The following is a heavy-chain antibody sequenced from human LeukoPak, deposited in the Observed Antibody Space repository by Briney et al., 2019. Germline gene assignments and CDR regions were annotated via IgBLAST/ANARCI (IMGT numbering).Heavy chain of an antibody. CDR1: GFTFSSYA. D-gene: IGHD4-17*01. J-gene: IGHJ4*02. Sequence: AGGSLRLSCAASGFTFSSYAMHWVRQAPGKGQEWVAVISYDGSNKYYADSVKGRFTISRDNSKNTLYLQMNSLRAEDTAVYYCAKVGGDYGYYFDYWGQGTLVTVSS. V-gene: IGHV3-30*04. CDR3: AKVGGDYGYYFDY. CDR2: ISYDGSNK.